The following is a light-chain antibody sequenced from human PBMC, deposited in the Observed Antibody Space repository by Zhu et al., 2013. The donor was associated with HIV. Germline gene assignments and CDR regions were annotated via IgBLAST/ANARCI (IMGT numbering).Light chain of an antibody. Sequence: QSALTQPASVSGSPGQSITISCTGTTSDVGGYNFVSWYQQHPGKAPKLMIYEVSSRPSGISNRFSGSKSGNTTSLTISGLQAEDEADYYCNSFATTRVVFGTGTQVTVL. CDR3: NSFATTRVV. V-gene: IGLV2-14*01. J-gene: IGLJ1*01. CDR1: TSDVGGYNF. CDR2: EVS.